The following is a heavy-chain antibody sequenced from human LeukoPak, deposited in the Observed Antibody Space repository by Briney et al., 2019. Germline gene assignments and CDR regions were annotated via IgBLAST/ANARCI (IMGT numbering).Heavy chain of an antibody. CDR1: GFTFSSYA. Sequence: GGSLRLSCAASGFTFSSYAMHWVRQAPGKGLEWVAVISYDGSNKYYADSVKGRFTISRDNSKNTLYLQMNSLRAEDTAVYYCASSRHYYDRPGAWGQGTMVTVSS. CDR3: ASSRHYYDRPGA. V-gene: IGHV3-30*04. J-gene: IGHJ3*01. CDR2: ISYDGSNK. D-gene: IGHD3-22*01.